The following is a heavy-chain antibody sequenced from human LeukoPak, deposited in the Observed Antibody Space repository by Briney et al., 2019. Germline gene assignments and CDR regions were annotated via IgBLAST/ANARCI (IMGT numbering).Heavy chain of an antibody. J-gene: IGHJ4*02. Sequence: GGSLRLSCAASGFTFSSYTMNWVRQAPGKGLEWVSSISSSSYIYYVDSVKGRFTISRDNAKNSLYLQMNSLRAEDTAVYYCARAPSPLAVAGTDYWGQGTLVTVSS. CDR2: ISSSSYI. CDR1: GFTFSSYT. D-gene: IGHD6-19*01. V-gene: IGHV3-21*01. CDR3: ARAPSPLAVAGTDY.